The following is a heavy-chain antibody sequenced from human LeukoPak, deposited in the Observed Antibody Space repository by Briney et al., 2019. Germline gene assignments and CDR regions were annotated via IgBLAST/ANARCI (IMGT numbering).Heavy chain of an antibody. CDR3: ARDLATVRGGDAFDI. D-gene: IGHD4-17*01. Sequence: SETLSLTCTVSGGSISSYYWSWIRQPPGKGLEWIGYIYYSGSTNYNPSLKSRVTISVDTSKNQFSLKLSSVTAADTAVYYCARDLATVRGGDAFDIWGQGTMVTVSS. CDR2: IYYSGST. CDR1: GGSISSYY. J-gene: IGHJ3*02. V-gene: IGHV4-59*12.